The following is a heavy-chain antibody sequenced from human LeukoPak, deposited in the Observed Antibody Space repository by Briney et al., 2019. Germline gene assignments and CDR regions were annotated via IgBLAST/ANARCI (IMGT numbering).Heavy chain of an antibody. J-gene: IGHJ4*02. Sequence: GASVNVSCKASGGTFSSYAISWVRRAPGQGLEWMGGIIPIFGTANYAQKFQGRVTITTDESTSTAYMELSSLRSEDTAVYYCARDLQVLSSTSAKENWGQGTLVTVSS. D-gene: IGHD2-2*01. CDR1: GGTFSSYA. CDR2: IIPIFGTA. V-gene: IGHV1-69*05. CDR3: ARDLQVLSSTSAKEN.